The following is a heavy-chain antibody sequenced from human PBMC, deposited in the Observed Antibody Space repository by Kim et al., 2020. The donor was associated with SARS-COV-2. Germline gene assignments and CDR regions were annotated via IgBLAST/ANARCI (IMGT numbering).Heavy chain of an antibody. J-gene: IGHJ3*02. Sequence: NPTLKIRVSITVETSKNQFSLNLSSVTAADTAVYYCTRQYSGYARGAFDIWGQGTMVTVSS. CDR3: TRQYSGYARGAFDI. D-gene: IGHD5-12*01. V-gene: IGHV4-39*01.